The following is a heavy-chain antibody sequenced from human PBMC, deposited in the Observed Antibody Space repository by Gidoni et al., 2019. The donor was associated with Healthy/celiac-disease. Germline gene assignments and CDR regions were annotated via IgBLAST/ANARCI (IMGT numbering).Heavy chain of an antibody. V-gene: IGHV3-23*01. CDR2: ISGSGGST. CDR3: AKGDSSGWYGGGCGAFDI. D-gene: IGHD6-19*01. J-gene: IGHJ3*02. CDR1: GFTFSSYA. Sequence: EVQLLQSGGGLVQPGGSLRLSCAASGFTFSSYALSWVRQAPGKGLEWGAAISGSGGSTYYADSVKGRFTISRDNSKNTLYLQMNSLRAEDTAVYYCAKGDSSGWYGGGCGAFDIWGQGTMVTVSS.